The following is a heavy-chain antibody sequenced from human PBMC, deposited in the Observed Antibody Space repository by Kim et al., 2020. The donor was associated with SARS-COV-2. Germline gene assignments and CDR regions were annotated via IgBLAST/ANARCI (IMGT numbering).Heavy chain of an antibody. V-gene: IGHV4-39*01. Sequence: SLKSRVTISVDTSKNQFSLKLSSVTAADTAVYYCARRAFGGVTYYYGMDVWGQGTTVTVSS. D-gene: IGHD3-16*01. CDR3: ARRAFGGVTYYYGMDV. J-gene: IGHJ6*02.